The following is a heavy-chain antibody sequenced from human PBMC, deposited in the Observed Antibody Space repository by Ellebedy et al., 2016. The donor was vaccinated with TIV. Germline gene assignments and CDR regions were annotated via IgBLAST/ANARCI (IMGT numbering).Heavy chain of an antibody. Sequence: AASVKVSCKASGYTFTNYAMHWVRQAPGQRLEWMGWINSGNGDTRYSQKFQGRVTVSRDASAGTVYMELSSLTSEDTAVYYCARDSGVRTITGPGPSNYWGQGALVTVSS. J-gene: IGHJ4*02. V-gene: IGHV1-3*01. CDR1: GYTFTNYA. D-gene: IGHD1-20*01. CDR3: ARDSGVRTITGPGPSNY. CDR2: INSGNGDT.